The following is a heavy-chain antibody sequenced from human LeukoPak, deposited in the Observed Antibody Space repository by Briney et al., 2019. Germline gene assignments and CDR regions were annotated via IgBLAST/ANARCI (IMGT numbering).Heavy chain of an antibody. J-gene: IGHJ4*02. CDR3: AKEGYYGSKGY. D-gene: IGHD3-10*01. CDR2: ISGGGGST. Sequence: PGGSLRLSCAAPGFTFSSYPMSWVPQAPGKGLEWVSAISGGGGSTYYADSVKGRFTISRDNSKNTLYLQMNSLRAEDTAVYYCAKEGYYGSKGYWGQGTLVTVSS. CDR1: GFTFSSYP. V-gene: IGHV3-23*01.